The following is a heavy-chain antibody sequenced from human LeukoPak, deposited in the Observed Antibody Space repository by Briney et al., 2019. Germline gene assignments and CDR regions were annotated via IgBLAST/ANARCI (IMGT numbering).Heavy chain of an antibody. V-gene: IGHV4-30-4*01. CDR1: GGSISSGDYY. J-gene: IGHJ4*02. D-gene: IGHD5-18*01. CDR2: IYYSGST. Sequence: SQTLSLTCTVSGGSISSGDYYWSWIRQPPGKGLEWIGYIYYSGSTYYNPSLKSRVTISVDTSKNQFSLKLSSVTAADTAVYYCASGWGYSYGRPYYFDYWGQGTLVTVSS. CDR3: ASGWGYSYGRPYYFDY.